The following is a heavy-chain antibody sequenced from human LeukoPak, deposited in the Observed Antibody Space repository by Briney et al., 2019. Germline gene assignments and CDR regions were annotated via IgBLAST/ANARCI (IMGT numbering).Heavy chain of an antibody. Sequence: PSETLSLTCSVSGVSISSGSNYWGWIRQPPVKTLEWIGSIYSSGSTYYNSSLKSRVIILIDTSKNHFSLTLSSVTAADTAVYYCTRSDGYGLVGIWGQGTMVTVSS. D-gene: IGHD3-10*01. CDR3: TRSDGYGLVGI. CDR2: IYSSGST. V-gene: IGHV4-39*07. J-gene: IGHJ3*01. CDR1: GVSISSGSNY.